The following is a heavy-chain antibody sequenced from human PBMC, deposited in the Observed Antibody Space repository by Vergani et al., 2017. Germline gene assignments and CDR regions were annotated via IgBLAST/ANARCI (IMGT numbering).Heavy chain of an antibody. CDR3: ARDLRLMYNRFDP. CDR1: GFTFGSFG. J-gene: IGHJ5*02. D-gene: IGHD3-3*01. Sequence: QVHLVESGGGVVQPGRSLRLPCAASGFTFGSFGMHWVRQAPGKGLEWVAVIWYDGRNKQYADSVKGRFTVSRYNSPSTLYLQMNSLRAKDTAMYYCARDLRLMYNRFDPWGQGTLVTVSS. V-gene: IGHV3-33*01. CDR2: IWYDGRNK.